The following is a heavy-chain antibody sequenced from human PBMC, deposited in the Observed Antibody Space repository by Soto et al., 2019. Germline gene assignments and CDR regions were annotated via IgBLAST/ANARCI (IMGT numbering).Heavy chain of an antibody. CDR2: INPSGGDT. CDR1: GYIFTSRY. V-gene: IGHV1-46*01. CDR3: DRAAGGTDWENPGLDF. J-gene: IGHJ3*01. Sequence: QVQLVQSGAEVKKPGASVKVSCKTSGYIFTSRYMHWVRQAPGQGLEWMAIINPSGGDTIYAQGFQGRVAVNCDTSTNTAYMELSAPRFEDPAVYCCDRAAGGTDWENPGLDFWCQGTKVTVCS. D-gene: IGHD1-1*01.